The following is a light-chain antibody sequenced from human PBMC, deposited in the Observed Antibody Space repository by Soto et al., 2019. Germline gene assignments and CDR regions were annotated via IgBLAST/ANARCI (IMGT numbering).Light chain of an antibody. Sequence: EIVMTQSPATLSVSPGERATLSCRASQSVSSNLAWYQQKPGQAPRLLIYGASTRATDIPARFSGSGSGTEFTLTISSLQSEDFAVYYFQQYNNWPPWTVGQGTKVEIK. V-gene: IGKV3-15*01. CDR1: QSVSSN. CDR3: QQYNNWPPWT. CDR2: GAS. J-gene: IGKJ1*01.